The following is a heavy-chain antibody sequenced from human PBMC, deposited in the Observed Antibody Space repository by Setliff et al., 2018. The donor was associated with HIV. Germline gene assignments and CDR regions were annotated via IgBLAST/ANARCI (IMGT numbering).Heavy chain of an antibody. CDR2: VSYDAESK. CDR3: ARDSAAWVTELGILGY. V-gene: IGHV3-30*03. J-gene: IGHJ4*02. Sequence: GGSLRLSCEASGFTFRHYAMHWVRQAPGKGLEWVAVVSYDAESKYYADSVKGRFTISRDNPRNTVYLQMTGLRLDDTAVYYCARDSAAWVTELGILGYWGQGTLVTVSS. D-gene: IGHD3-3*01. CDR1: GFTFRHYA.